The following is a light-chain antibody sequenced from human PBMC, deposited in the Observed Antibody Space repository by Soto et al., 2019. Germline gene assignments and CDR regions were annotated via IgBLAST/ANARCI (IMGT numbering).Light chain of an antibody. V-gene: IGKV3-20*01. CDR1: QSVTSSY. CDR3: PQYDRSPGYT. J-gene: IGKJ2*01. Sequence: EIELTQSPGTLSLSPGERATLSCRASQSVTSSYLTWYQQKRGQAARVLIYGASRRATGLPDRFSGSGYGTDFTLTISRMEPEDYAVYYCPQYDRSPGYTFGQGTKLEIK. CDR2: GAS.